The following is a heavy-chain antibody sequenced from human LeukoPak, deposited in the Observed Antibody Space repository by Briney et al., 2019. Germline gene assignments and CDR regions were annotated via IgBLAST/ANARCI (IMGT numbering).Heavy chain of an antibody. CDR3: AREADCGGDCYPDY. CDR1: GFTFSSYW. Sequence: GGSLRLSCAASGFTFSSYWMHWVRQAPGKGLVWVSRINSDGSSTSYADSVKGRFTISRDNAKNTLYLQMNSLRAEDTAVYYCAREADCGGDCYPDYWGQGTLVTVSS. CDR2: INSDGSST. D-gene: IGHD2-21*02. V-gene: IGHV3-74*01. J-gene: IGHJ4*02.